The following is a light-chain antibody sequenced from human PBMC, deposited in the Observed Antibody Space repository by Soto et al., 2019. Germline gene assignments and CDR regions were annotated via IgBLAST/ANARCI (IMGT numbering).Light chain of an antibody. CDR1: QSISSW. CDR2: GAS. CDR3: QQYDNYSPFT. Sequence: DIQMTQSPSTLSASVGDRVTITCRASQSISSWLAWYQQKPGKAPKLLVYGASTLQSGVPSRFGGSGSGTEFTPTITSLQPDDLATYYCQQYDNYSPFTFGQGTKREIK. J-gene: IGKJ2*01. V-gene: IGKV1-5*01.